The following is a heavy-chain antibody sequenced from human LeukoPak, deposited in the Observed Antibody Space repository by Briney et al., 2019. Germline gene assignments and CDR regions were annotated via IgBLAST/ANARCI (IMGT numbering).Heavy chain of an antibody. CDR1: GFIFSNYA. Sequence: GGSLRLSCAASGFIFSNYAMSWVRQAPGKGLEWVSSISGSGGSIDYADSVKGRFTISRDNSKSTVYLQMNSLRAEDTAVYYCANGIRYYFDNWGQGTLVTVFS. V-gene: IGHV3-23*01. D-gene: IGHD1-1*01. J-gene: IGHJ4*02. CDR3: ANGIRYYFDN. CDR2: ISGSGGSI.